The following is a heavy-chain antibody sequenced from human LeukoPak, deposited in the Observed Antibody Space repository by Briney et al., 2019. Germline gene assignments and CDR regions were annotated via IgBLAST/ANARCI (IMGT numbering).Heavy chain of an antibody. Sequence: ASVXXXCXXXGYXFTSYGISWVRQAPGQGXXXRGWITAYNGNTNYAQKLQGRVTMTTDTSTSTAYMELRSLRSDDTAVYYCASTAPATAPYFDYWGQGTLVTVSS. V-gene: IGHV1-18*01. D-gene: IGHD2-2*01. CDR2: ITAYNGNT. J-gene: IGHJ4*02. CDR1: GYXFTSYG. CDR3: ASTAPATAPYFDY.